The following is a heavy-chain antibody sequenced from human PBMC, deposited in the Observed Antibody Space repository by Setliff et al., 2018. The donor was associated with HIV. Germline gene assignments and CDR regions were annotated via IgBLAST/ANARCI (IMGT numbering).Heavy chain of an antibody. CDR1: GFTFSGYW. V-gene: IGHV3-74*01. Sequence: GGSLRLSCEASGFTFSGYWMHWVRQAPGKGLVWVSRINSDGSSTTYADSVKGRFTISRDNAKNTLYLQMNSLRAEDTAVYYCARGGSNSWSPFDYWGQGTLVTVSS. D-gene: IGHD6-13*01. CDR3: ARGGSNSWSPFDY. J-gene: IGHJ4*02. CDR2: INSDGSST.